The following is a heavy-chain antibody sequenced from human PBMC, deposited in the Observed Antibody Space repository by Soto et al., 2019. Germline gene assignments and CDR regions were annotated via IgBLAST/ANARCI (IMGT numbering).Heavy chain of an antibody. J-gene: IGHJ1*01. CDR1: GFNFRSYG. CDR2: ITASGGNT. CDR3: ARGAPGRDGYNLDFQH. Sequence: GGSLRLSCTASGFNFRSYGMSWVRQAPGKGLEWVSGITASGGNTYYADSVKGRFTISRDNAKKSLYLQMNSLRAQDTAVYYCARGAPGRDGYNLDFQHWGQGTLVTVSS. V-gene: IGHV3-23*01. D-gene: IGHD5-12*01.